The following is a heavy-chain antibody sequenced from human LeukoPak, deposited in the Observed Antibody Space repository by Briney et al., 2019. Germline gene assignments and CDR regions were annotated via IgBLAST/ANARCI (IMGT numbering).Heavy chain of an antibody. Sequence: PGGSLRLSCAASGFTVSSNYMSWVRQAPGKGLEWVSVIYSGGSTYYAGSVKGRFTISRDNSKNTLYLQMNSLRAEDTAVYYCARRRYNWNAIDYWGQGTLVTVSS. J-gene: IGHJ4*02. D-gene: IGHD1-20*01. V-gene: IGHV3-53*01. CDR2: IYSGGST. CDR1: GFTVSSNY. CDR3: ARRRYNWNAIDY.